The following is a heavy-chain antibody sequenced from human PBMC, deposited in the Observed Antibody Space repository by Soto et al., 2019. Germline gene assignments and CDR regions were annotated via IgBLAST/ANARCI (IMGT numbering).Heavy chain of an antibody. CDR1: GFTFSSYA. Sequence: EVQLLESGGGLVQPGGSLRLSCAASGFTFSSYAMSWVRQAPGKGLEWVSAISGSGGSTYYADSVKGRFTISRDNSRNTLYLQMNSLRAEDTAVYYCAKSHMVRGVKYYFDYWGQGTLVTVSS. CDR2: ISGSGGST. V-gene: IGHV3-23*01. D-gene: IGHD3-10*01. CDR3: AKSHMVRGVKYYFDY. J-gene: IGHJ4*02.